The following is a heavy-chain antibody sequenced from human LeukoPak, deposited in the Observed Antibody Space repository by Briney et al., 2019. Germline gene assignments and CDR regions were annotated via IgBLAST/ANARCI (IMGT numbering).Heavy chain of an antibody. Sequence: PSETLSLTCTVSGGSISSSSYYWGWIRQPPGKGLEWIASMYYSGSTYYKPSLKSRVTISVDTSKNQFSLKLSSVTAADTAVYFCARGAYFYGSGINWFDPWGQGTLITVSS. J-gene: IGHJ5*02. V-gene: IGHV4-39*07. D-gene: IGHD3-10*01. CDR3: ARGAYFYGSGINWFDP. CDR1: GGSISSSSYY. CDR2: MYYSGST.